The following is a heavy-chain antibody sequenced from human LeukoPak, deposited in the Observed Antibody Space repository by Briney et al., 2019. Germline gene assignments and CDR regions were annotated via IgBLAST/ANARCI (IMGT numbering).Heavy chain of an antibody. CDR2: ISSSSSYI. J-gene: IGHJ4*02. CDR3: AKDLYCCGSYYGPNFDY. CDR1: GFTFSSYS. V-gene: IGHV3-21*01. Sequence: GGSLRLSCAASGFTFSSYSMNWVRQAPGKGLEWVSSISSSSSYIYYADSVKGRFTISRDNSKNTLYLQMNSLRAEDTAVYYCAKDLYCCGSYYGPNFDYWGQGTLVTVSS. D-gene: IGHD1-26*01.